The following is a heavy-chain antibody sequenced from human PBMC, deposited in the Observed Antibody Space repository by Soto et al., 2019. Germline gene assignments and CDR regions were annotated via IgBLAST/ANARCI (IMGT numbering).Heavy chain of an antibody. CDR1: GFTFSSYA. J-gene: IGHJ5*02. V-gene: IGHV3-23*01. CDR2: ITASGGAT. Sequence: EVQLLESGGGLAQPGGSLRLSCAASGFTFSSYAMSWVRQAPGRGLQCVSTITASGGATYYADSVQGRFTISRDNSKNNIYLQLDGLRADDAAMYYCVKDGLGGTTTFNWFDPWGQGTLVTVSS. CDR3: VKDGLGGTTTFNWFDP. D-gene: IGHD3-3*01.